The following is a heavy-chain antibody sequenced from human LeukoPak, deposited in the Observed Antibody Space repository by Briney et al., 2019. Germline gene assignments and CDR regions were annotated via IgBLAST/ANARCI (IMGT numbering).Heavy chain of an antibody. Sequence: SETLSLTCTVSSGSISSGGYYWSWIRQHPGKGLEWIGYIYYSGSTYYNPSLKSRVTISVDTSKNQFSLKLSSVTAADTAVYYCARDTTSGWGRWNWYFDLWGRGTLVTVSS. J-gene: IGHJ2*01. CDR3: ARDTTSGWGRWNWYFDL. CDR1: SGSISSGGYY. CDR2: IYYSGST. D-gene: IGHD6-19*01. V-gene: IGHV4-31*03.